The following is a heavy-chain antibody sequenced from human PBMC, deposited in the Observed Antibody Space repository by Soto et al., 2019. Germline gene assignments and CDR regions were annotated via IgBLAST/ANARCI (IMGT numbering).Heavy chain of an antibody. CDR2: MYYSGSS. V-gene: IGHV4-61*04. Sequence: PSETLSLTCTVSGGSVSSGNYYWTWIRQPPGKGLEWIGFMYYSGSSNYNPSLKSRVTISIDTSKNQFSLKLTSDMPSRTVYMQLSNLRSDDTAVYYCAGASSRVSSVVAAYWGQGTLVTVSS. CDR3: SNLRSDDTAVYYCAGASSRVSSVVAAY. CDR1: GGSVSSGNYY. D-gene: IGHD3-22*01. J-gene: IGHJ4*02.